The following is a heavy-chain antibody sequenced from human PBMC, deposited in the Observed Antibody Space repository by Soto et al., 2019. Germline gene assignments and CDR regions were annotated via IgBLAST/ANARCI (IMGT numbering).Heavy chain of an antibody. CDR3: ASKDYGDYVAYRFDY. CDR1: GFTFSSYA. CDR2: ISYDGSNK. J-gene: IGHJ4*02. V-gene: IGHV3-30-3*01. Sequence: QVQLVESGGGVVQPGRSLRLSCAASGFTFSSYAMHWVRQAPGKGLEWVAVISYDGSNKYYADSVKGRFTISRDNSKNPLYMQRNSLRAEDTGGYYCASKDYGDYVAYRFDYWGQGTLVTVSS. D-gene: IGHD4-17*01.